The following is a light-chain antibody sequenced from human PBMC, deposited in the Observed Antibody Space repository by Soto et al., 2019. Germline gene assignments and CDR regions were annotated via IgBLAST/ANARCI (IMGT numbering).Light chain of an antibody. CDR3: AAWDGSLSVVL. CDR1: SSSIGSNA. CDR2: SNN. J-gene: IGLJ2*01. Sequence: QSVLTQPPSASGTPGQRVTISCSGSSSSIGSNAVIWYQHIPGTAPKLLIYSNNQRPSGVPDRFSGSKSGTSASLTISGLQSEDEADYYCAAWDGSLSVVLFGGGTKLTVL. V-gene: IGLV1-44*01.